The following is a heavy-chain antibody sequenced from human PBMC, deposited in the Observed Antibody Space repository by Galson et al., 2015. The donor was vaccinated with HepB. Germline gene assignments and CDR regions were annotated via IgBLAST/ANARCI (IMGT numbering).Heavy chain of an antibody. Sequence: SLRLSCAASGFTFSSYWMSWVRQAPGKGLEWVANIKQDGSEKYYVDSVKGRFTISRDNAKNSLYLQMNSLRAEDTAVYYCARDMRYQLLGPRDYYYYYMDVWGKGTTVTVSS. V-gene: IGHV3-7*03. D-gene: IGHD2-2*01. CDR3: ARDMRYQLLGPRDYYYYYMDV. CDR2: IKQDGSEK. J-gene: IGHJ6*03. CDR1: GFTFSSYW.